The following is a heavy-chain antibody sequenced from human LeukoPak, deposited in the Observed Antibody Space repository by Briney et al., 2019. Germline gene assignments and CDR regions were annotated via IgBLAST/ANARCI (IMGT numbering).Heavy chain of an antibody. CDR1: GFTFSSYW. V-gene: IGHV3-72*01. Sequence: GGSLRLSCAASGFTFSSYWMSWMRQAPGKGLEWVARIRNKAQSYTTEYAASVKGRFTISRDNSKNSMHLQMNSLKTEDTAVYYCAVSFGVEFRNFDYWGQGALVTVSS. D-gene: IGHD3-10*01. CDR3: AVSFGVEFRNFDY. CDR2: IRNKAQSYTT. J-gene: IGHJ4*02.